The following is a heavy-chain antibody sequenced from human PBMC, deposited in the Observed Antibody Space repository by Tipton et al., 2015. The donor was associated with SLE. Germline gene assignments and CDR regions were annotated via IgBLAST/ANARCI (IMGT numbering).Heavy chain of an antibody. CDR1: GGSISSYY. CDR3: ARRTGELPPGAFDI. CDR2: IYTSGST. Sequence: LRLSCTVSGGSISSYYWSWIRQPAGKGLEWIGYIYTSGSTNYNPSLKSRVTISVDTSKNQFSLKLSSVTAADTAVYYCARRTGELPPGAFDIWGQGTMVTVSS. J-gene: IGHJ3*02. D-gene: IGHD1-26*01. V-gene: IGHV4-4*09.